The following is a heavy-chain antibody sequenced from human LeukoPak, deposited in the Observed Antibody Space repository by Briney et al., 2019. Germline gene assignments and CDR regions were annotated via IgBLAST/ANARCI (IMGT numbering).Heavy chain of an antibody. J-gene: IGHJ4*02. V-gene: IGHV1-18*01. CDR2: ISAYNGNT. CDR1: GYTFTSYG. CDR3: ARVRIKHLEEDY. Sequence: ASVKVSCKASGYTFTSYGISWVRQAPGQGLEWMGWISAYNGNTNYAQKLQGRVTMTTDTSTSTAYMELRSLRSDDTVVYYCARVRIKHLEEDYWGQGTLVTVSS. D-gene: IGHD3-3*01.